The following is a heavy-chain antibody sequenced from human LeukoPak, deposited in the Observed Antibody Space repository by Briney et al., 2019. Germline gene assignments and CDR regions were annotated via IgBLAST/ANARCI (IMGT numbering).Heavy chain of an antibody. CDR3: ARDRDVVVTRDGMDV. V-gene: IGHV1-69*04. D-gene: IGHD2-21*02. CDR1: GGTFSSYA. CDR2: IIPILGIA. J-gene: IGHJ6*02. Sequence: ASVKVSCKASGGTFSSYAISWVRQAPGQGLEWMGRIIPILGIANYARKFQGRVTITADKSTSTAYMELSSLRSEDTAVYYCARDRDVVVTRDGMDVWGQGTTVTVSS.